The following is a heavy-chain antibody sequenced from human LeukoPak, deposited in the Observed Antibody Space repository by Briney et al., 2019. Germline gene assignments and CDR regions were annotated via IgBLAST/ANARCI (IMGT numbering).Heavy chain of an antibody. V-gene: IGHV3-21*01. J-gene: IGHJ4*02. Sequence: PGGSLRLSCAASGFTFSSYSMNWVRQAPGKGLEWVSSISSSSSYIYYADSVKGRFTISRDNAKNSLYLQMNGLRAEDTAVYYCARDMGGAVDYWGQGTLVTVSS. CDR2: ISSSSSYI. CDR1: GFTFSSYS. D-gene: IGHD3-16*01. CDR3: ARDMGGAVDY.